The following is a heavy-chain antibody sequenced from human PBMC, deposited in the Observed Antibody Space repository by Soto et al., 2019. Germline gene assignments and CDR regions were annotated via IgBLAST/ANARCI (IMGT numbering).Heavy chain of an antibody. CDR3: ARASRVGYCSGGSCYDAFDI. Sequence: SETLSLNCTVSGGSISSYYWSWFRQPPGKGLEWIGYIYYSGSTNYNPSLKSRVTISVDTSKNQFSLKLSSVTAADTAVYYCARASRVGYCSGGSCYDAFDIWGQGTMVTVSS. CDR2: IYYSGST. CDR1: GGSISSYY. J-gene: IGHJ3*02. D-gene: IGHD2-15*01. V-gene: IGHV4-59*01.